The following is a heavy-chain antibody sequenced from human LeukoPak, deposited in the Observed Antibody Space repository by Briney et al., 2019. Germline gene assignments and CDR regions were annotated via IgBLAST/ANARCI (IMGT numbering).Heavy chain of an antibody. CDR1: GGSISSSGYY. CDR3: ARDPTAAGKGAWFDP. D-gene: IGHD6-13*01. CDR2: IYYSGST. V-gene: IGHV4-39*02. Sequence: SETLSLTCTVSGGSISSSGYYWGWIRQPPGKGLEWIGSIYYSGSTYYHPSLKSRVTISVDTSKNQFSLKLSSVAAADTAVYYCARDPTAAGKGAWFDPWGQGTLVTVSS. J-gene: IGHJ5*02.